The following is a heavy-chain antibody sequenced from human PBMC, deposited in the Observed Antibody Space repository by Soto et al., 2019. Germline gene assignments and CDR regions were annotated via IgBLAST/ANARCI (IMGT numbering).Heavy chain of an antibody. J-gene: IGHJ5*02. V-gene: IGHV3-23*01. D-gene: IGHD2-15*01. CDR1: GFTFSGYA. CDR2: ISGSGDYT. CDR3: AKDSRSHPQGWFDP. Sequence: EVRLLESGGGLVQPGESLRLSCAASGFTFSGYAMTWVRQAPGKGLEWVSSISGSGDYTYFADSVKGRFTISRDNSKDTLYLQMSSLRVEDTAIYYCAKDSRSHPQGWFDPWGQGTLVTVSS.